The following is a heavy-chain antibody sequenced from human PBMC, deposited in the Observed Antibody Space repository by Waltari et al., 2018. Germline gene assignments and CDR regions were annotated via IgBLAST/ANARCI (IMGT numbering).Heavy chain of an antibody. D-gene: IGHD3-3*01. CDR3: AMWRGTPAGYDFWSGPFDD. CDR1: GFTFSSHG. J-gene: IGHJ4*01. Sequence: QVQLVESGGGVVQPGRSLRISCAASGFTFSSHGIHWVRQAPGQGLEWVAVISYDGSNKYYEDSVKGRFTISRDNSKNTLYLQMNSLRAEDTAVYYCAMWRGTPAGYDFWSGPFDDWGQEPWSQSPQ. V-gene: IGHV3-30*03. CDR2: ISYDGSNK.